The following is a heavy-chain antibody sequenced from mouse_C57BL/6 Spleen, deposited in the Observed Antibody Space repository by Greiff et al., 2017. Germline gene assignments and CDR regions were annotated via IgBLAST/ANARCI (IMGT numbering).Heavy chain of an antibody. CDR1: GYSFTDYN. D-gene: IGHD2-14*01. CDR2: INPNYGTT. J-gene: IGHJ4*01. V-gene: IGHV1-39*01. CDR3: ARWYENYVSYAMDY. Sequence: EVHLVESGPELVKPGASVKISCKASGYSFTDYNMNWVKQSNGKSLEWIGVINPNYGTTSYNQKFKGKATLTVDQSSSTAYMQLNSLTSEDSAVYYCARWYENYVSYAMDYWGQGTSVTVSS.